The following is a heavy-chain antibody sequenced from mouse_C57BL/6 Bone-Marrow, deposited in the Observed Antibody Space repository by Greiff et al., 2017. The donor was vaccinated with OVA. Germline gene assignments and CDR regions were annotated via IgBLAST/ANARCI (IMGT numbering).Heavy chain of an antibody. V-gene: IGHV14-3*01. CDR3: ARGNFGSSFYAMDY. CDR2: IDPANDNT. J-gene: IGHJ4*01. D-gene: IGHD1-1*01. CDR1: GFNIKNTY. Sequence: VQLQQSVAELVRPGASVKLSCTASGFNIKNTYMHWVKQRPEQGLEWIGRIDPANDNTKYVPKFQGKATMTADTSSNTAYLQLSSRASEDTAVYCGARGNFGSSFYAMDYWGQGTSVTVSS.